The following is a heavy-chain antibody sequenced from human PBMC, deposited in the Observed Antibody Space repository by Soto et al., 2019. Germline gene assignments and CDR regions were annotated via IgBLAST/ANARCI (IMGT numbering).Heavy chain of an antibody. CDR1: VGSFSTYY. J-gene: IGHJ3*02. CDR3: ARGGSNDWQVAFDI. D-gene: IGHD3-9*01. CDR2: INHSGSN. Sequence: ETLSLTCVVPVGSFSTYYYNWIRQSPGKGLEWIGEINHSGSNNYSPSLKSRVTMSLDTSKNQFSLKLTSVTAADTAVYYCARGGSNDWQVAFDIWGQGTMVTVSS. V-gene: IGHV4-34*01.